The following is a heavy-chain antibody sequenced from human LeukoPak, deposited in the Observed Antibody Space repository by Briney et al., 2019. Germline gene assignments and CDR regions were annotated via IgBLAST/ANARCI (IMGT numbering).Heavy chain of an antibody. CDR2: ISGAGGNT. CDR1: RCTFSDYY. Sequence: GGSLRLSCAASRCTFSDYYMSWIRQAPGKGLEWGSYISGAGGNTNYADSVKGRFTNSRDNAKTPLYLQRNSLRAEHTAIYYCARSEEVVIGASYYYGMDVWGQGTPVTVSS. CDR3: ARSEEVVIGASYYYGMDV. D-gene: IGHD2-21*01. V-gene: IGHV3-11*03. J-gene: IGHJ6*02.